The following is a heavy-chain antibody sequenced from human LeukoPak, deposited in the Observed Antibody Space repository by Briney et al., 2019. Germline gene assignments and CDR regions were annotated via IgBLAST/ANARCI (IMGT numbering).Heavy chain of an antibody. CDR2: TSWNSGSI. CDR1: GFTFSDHV. Sequence: GGSLRLSCAASGFTFSDHVMHWVRQAPGKGLEWVSGTSWNSGSIVYADSVKGRFTISRDNAKNSLYLQMNSLRAEDTALYYCAKSIGYGMYCSGTSCNFDYWGQGTLVTVSS. CDR3: AKSIGYGMYCSGTSCNFDY. D-gene: IGHD2-15*01. V-gene: IGHV3-9*01. J-gene: IGHJ4*02.